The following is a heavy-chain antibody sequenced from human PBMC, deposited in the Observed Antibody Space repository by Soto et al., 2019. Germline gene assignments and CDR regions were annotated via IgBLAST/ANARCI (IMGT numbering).Heavy chain of an antibody. J-gene: IGHJ4*02. V-gene: IGHV3-30*18. D-gene: IGHD6-6*01. CDR2: LSYDGSNK. CDR3: AKAGLYSTSSGRKLDY. CDR1: GFTFSSYG. Sequence: QVQLVESGGGVVQPGRSLRLSCAASGFTFSSYGMHWVRQAPGKGLEWVAFLSYDGSNKYYADSVKGRITISRDNSKNTLYLQMNSLRAEDTAVYYCAKAGLYSTSSGRKLDYWGQGTLVTVSS.